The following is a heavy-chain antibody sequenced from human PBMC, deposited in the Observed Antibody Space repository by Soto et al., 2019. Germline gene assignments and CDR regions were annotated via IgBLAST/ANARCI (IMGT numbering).Heavy chain of an antibody. CDR3: VRRLFYDILTGYYRGDGMDV. V-gene: IGHV4-59*01. J-gene: IGHJ6*02. CDR2: IYNSGST. Sequence: SETLSLTCTVSGGSFSNYYWSWLRQPPGKGLEWIGYIYNSGSTNYNPSLKSRVTISVDTSKNQFSLKLSSVTAADTAVYYCVRRLFYDILTGYYRGDGMDVWGQGTTVTVSS. D-gene: IGHD3-9*01. CDR1: GGSFSNYY.